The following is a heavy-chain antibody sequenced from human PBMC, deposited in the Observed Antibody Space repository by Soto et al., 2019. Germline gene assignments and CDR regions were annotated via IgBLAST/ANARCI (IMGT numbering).Heavy chain of an antibody. CDR2: TKNKANSYTT. Sequence: EVQLVESGGGLVQPGGSLRLSCAASGFTFSDHYMDWVRQAPGKGLEWVGRTKNKANSYTTEYAASVKGRFTISSDDSKTSLYMKMNSLKTEDTAVYFCARAMYHDVSLYYFDYWGQGTLVTVSS. V-gene: IGHV3-72*01. CDR3: ARAMYHDVSLYYFDY. J-gene: IGHJ4*02. CDR1: GFTFSDHY. D-gene: IGHD2-2*01.